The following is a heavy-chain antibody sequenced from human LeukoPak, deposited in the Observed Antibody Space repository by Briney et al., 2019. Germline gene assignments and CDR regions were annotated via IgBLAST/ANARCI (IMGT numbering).Heavy chain of an antibody. J-gene: IGHJ4*02. V-gene: IGHV4-59*01. Sequence: SESVSLTCTASGCSISSYYWNWIRQPPGQGLEWIGYINYSGCSNYQPTLKSRVTISVDTSKNQYSLKLTAVTATYTAGYYCASDSGGYCPLIDYWGQGTLVTVSS. CDR2: INYSGCS. D-gene: IGHD2-21*02. CDR1: GCSISSYY. CDR3: ASDSGGYCPLIDY.